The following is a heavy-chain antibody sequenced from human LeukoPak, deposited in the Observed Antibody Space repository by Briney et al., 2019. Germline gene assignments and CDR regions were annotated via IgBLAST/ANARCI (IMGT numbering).Heavy chain of an antibody. J-gene: IGHJ4*02. Sequence: ASVKVSCKASGYTFTSYYMHWVRQAPGQGLEWMGIINPSGGSTSYAQKFQGRVTMTRDTSTSTVYMELSSLRSEDTAVYYCARDSGYSSSWYDGGDYWGQGTLVTVSS. CDR3: ARDSGYSSSWYDGGDY. V-gene: IGHV1-46*01. CDR2: INPSGGST. D-gene: IGHD6-13*01. CDR1: GYTFTSYY.